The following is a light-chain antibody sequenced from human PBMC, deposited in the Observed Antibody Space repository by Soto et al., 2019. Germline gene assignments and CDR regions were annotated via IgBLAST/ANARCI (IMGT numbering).Light chain of an antibody. CDR3: QPTSRAPFT. Sequence: DIRMTQSPYSLSAAVGDRVTIACRASQNINTYLNWYQQKPGKAPKLLIFDAASLQNGVPSRFSGGGSRTDFTPTITSLQPEDFETYYCQPTSRAPFTSGPRTQVDIK. CDR1: QNINTY. CDR2: DAA. V-gene: IGKV1-39*01. J-gene: IGKJ3*01.